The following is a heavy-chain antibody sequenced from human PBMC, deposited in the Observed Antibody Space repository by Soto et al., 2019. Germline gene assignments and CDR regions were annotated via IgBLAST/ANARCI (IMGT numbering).Heavy chain of an antibody. D-gene: IGHD3-22*01. CDR2: ISAYNGNT. CDR3: ARVSVVITLFRPYYVMDV. J-gene: IGHJ6*02. V-gene: IGHV1-18*01. CDR1: GYTFTNYG. Sequence: QVHLVQSGAEVKKPGASVKVSCKASGYTFTNYGITWVRQAPGQGLEWMGWISAYNGNTNYAQKRQGRVTMTTGTATSTAYMELRGLRSDDTAVYYCARVSVVITLFRPYYVMDVWGQGTTVTVSS.